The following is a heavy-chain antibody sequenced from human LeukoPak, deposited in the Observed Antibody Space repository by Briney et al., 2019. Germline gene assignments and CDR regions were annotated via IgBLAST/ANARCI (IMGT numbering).Heavy chain of an antibody. Sequence: SETLSLTCTVSGGSLNSYYWTWIRQPAGKGLEWIGRIHTSGITHYNPSLKSRVTLSADTSKSQFSLKLSSVTAADTAVYYCARAPYSSSARYSYYYYYMDVWGKGTTVTVSS. CDR2: IHTSGIT. V-gene: IGHV4-4*07. CDR1: GGSLNSYY. D-gene: IGHD6-6*01. J-gene: IGHJ6*03. CDR3: ARAPYSSSARYSYYYYYMDV.